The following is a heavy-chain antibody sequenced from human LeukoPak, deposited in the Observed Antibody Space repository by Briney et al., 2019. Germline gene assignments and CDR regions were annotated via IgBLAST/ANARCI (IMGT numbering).Heavy chain of an antibody. CDR1: GYTFSGTGWY. CDR3: ARDGPAQMVDLDD. Sequence: ASVKVSCKASGYTFSGTGWYLYWLRQAPGQGLECMGWIHPNNGDTAYAQKFEGRVAMTRDTSISTAYMELRRLRPDDTAVYFCARDGPAQMVDLDDWGHGTPVAVSS. D-gene: IGHD3-10*01. J-gene: IGHJ4*01. CDR2: IHPNNGDT. V-gene: IGHV1-2*02.